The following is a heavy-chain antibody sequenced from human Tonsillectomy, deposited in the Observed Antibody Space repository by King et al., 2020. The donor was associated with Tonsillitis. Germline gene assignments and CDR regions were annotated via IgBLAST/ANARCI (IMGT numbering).Heavy chain of an antibody. CDR3: ARRDGALEYYYYGMDV. CDR1: GVTFSSYA. CDR2: VSYDGSTK. D-gene: IGHD4-17*01. J-gene: IGHJ6*02. Sequence: VQLVESGGGVVQPGRSLRLSCAASGVTFSSYAMHWVRQAPGKGLEWVGVVSYDGSTKYYPDSGQGRFTLSRDNSKNTVYLQMNRLRAEDTAVYYCARRDGALEYYYYGMDVWGQGTTVTVSS. V-gene: IGHV3-30-3*01.